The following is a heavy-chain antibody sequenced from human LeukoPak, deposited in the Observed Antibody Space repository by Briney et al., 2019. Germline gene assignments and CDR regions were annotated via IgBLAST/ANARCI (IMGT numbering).Heavy chain of an antibody. V-gene: IGHV3-21*04. CDR1: GFTFSSYS. J-gene: IGHJ4*02. CDR3: GKDMFRWAVDH. CDR2: ISSSSSYI. D-gene: IGHD3-10*02. Sequence: GGSLRLSCAASGFTFSSYSMNWVRQAPGKGLEWVSSISSSSSYIYYADSVKGRFTISKDSSANTLYLQMNGLRAEDTAIYYCGKDMFRWAVDHWGQGTLVTVSS.